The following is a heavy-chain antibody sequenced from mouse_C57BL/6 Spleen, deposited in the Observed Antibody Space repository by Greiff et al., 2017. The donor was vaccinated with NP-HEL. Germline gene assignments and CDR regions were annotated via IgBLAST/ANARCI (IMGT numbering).Heavy chain of an antibody. CDR2: IDPSDSYT. CDR1: GYTFTSYW. Sequence: QVQLQQPGAELVMPGASVKLSCKASGYTFTSYWMHWVKQRPGQGLEWIGEIDPSDSYTNYNQKFKGKSTVTVDKASSTAYMQLSSLTSEDAAVYYCARDSKKRREDYWGQGTSVTVSS. CDR3: ARDSKKRREDY. J-gene: IGHJ4*01. D-gene: IGHD2-5*01. V-gene: IGHV1-69*01.